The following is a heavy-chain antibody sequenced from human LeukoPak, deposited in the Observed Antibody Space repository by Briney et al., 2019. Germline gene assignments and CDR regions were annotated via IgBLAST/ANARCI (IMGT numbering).Heavy chain of an antibody. Sequence: GGSLRLSCAASGFTFSNAWMSWVRQAPSKGLEWVAVIWYDGSNKYYADSVKGRFTISRDNSKNTLYLQMNSLRAEDTAVYYCAKGPGEDSSGYYPKIDYWGQGTLVTVSS. D-gene: IGHD3-22*01. CDR1: GFTFSNAW. CDR2: IWYDGSNK. J-gene: IGHJ4*02. V-gene: IGHV3-33*06. CDR3: AKGPGEDSSGYYPKIDY.